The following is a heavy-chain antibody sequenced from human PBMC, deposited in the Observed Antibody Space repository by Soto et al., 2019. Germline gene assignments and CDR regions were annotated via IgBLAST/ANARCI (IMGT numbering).Heavy chain of an antibody. CDR2: INPSGGST. V-gene: IGHV1-46*01. CDR3: ARDNIVATIGYNWFDP. D-gene: IGHD5-12*01. CDR1: GYTFTSYY. J-gene: IGHJ5*02. Sequence: GPSVKVSCKASGYTFTSYYMHWVRQAPGQGLEWMGIINPSGGSTSYAQKFQGRVTMTRDTSTSTVYMELSSLRSEDTAVYYCARDNIVATIGYNWFDPWGQGTLVTVSS.